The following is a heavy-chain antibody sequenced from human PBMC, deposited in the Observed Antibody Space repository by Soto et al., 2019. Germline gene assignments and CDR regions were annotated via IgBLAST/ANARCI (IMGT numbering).Heavy chain of an antibody. D-gene: IGHD1-7*01. J-gene: IGHJ5*02. CDR2: IYPGDSDT. V-gene: IGHV5-51*01. CDR1: GYSFTSYW. CDR3: ARLGRGLGFCGTDTCFGGFDP. Sequence: GESLRISCKGSGYSFTSYWIGWVRQMRGKGLEWMGIIYPGDSDTRYSPSFQGQVTISADKSISTAYLQWSSLKTSDSAIYYCARLGRGLGFCGTDTCFGGFDPWGQGTQVTVSS.